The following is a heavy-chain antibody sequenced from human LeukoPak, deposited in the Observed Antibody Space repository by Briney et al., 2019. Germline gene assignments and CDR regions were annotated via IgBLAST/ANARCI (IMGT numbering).Heavy chain of an antibody. V-gene: IGHV1-69*05. D-gene: IGHD3-22*01. J-gene: IGHJ5*02. CDR3: ARVNSDSSGYPNWFDP. Sequence: GASVKVSCKASGGTFSSYAISWVRQAPGQGLEWMGGIIPIFGTANYAQKFQGRVTITTDESTSTAYMELSSLRAEDTAVYYCARVNSDSSGYPNWFDPWGQGTLVTVSS. CDR2: IIPIFGTA. CDR1: GGTFSSYA.